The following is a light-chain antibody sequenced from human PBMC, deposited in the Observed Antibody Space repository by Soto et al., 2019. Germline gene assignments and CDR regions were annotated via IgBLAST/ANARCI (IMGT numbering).Light chain of an antibody. CDR1: QSVSGN. V-gene: IGKV3-15*01. CDR2: CAS. J-gene: IGKJ3*01. Sequence: EIVMTQSPATLSVSPGERATLSCRASQSVSGNLAWYQQKPGQAPRLLIYCASNMATGIPARFSGSGSGTEFSLTINSLQSEDFAVYYCQQYNDCPPLTFGPGTKVEI. CDR3: QQYNDCPPLT.